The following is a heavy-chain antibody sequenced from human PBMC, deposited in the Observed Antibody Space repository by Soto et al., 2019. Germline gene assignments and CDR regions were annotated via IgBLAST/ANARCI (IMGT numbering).Heavy chain of an antibody. Sequence: SVKVSCKASGGTSSSYAISWVRQAPGQGLEWMGGINPIFGTPHYAQKYQGRVTITADTFTNTAYMELTRLTSDDTAVYFCAREGRHFDSWGQGTLVTVYS. J-gene: IGHJ4*02. V-gene: IGHV1-69*06. CDR3: AREGRHFDS. CDR2: INPIFGTP. CDR1: GGTSSSYA.